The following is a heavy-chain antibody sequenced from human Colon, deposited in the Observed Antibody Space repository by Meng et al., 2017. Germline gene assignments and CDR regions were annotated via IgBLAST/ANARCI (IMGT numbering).Heavy chain of an antibody. CDR1: GGSFSSYY. J-gene: IGHJ4*02. V-gene: IGHV4-34*01. CDR2: INHRGST. D-gene: IGHD1-26*01. Sequence: QVLLQQWGAGLLKPSGTTLSLTCAVSGGSFSSYYWNWIRQVPGKGLEWIGEINHRGSTNYNPSLKSRVTISVDTSKNQFSLKLRSVTAADTAVYYCARHLVGATPGFDYWGQGTLVTVSS. CDR3: ARHLVGATPGFDY.